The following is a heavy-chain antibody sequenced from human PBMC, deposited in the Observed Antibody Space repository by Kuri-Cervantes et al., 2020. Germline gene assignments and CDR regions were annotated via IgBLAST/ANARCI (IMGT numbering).Heavy chain of an antibody. Sequence: SVKVSCKASGGTFSSYAISWVRQAPGQGLEWMGGIIPIFGTANYAQKFQGRVTITADEPTSTAYMELSRLRSDDTAVYYFARESVGRSGGSQKTYYYYYYGMDVWGQGTTVTVSS. V-gene: IGHV1-69*13. D-gene: IGHD2-15*01. CDR1: GGTFSSYA. CDR3: ARESVGRSGGSQKTYYYYYYGMDV. J-gene: IGHJ6*02. CDR2: IIPIFGTA.